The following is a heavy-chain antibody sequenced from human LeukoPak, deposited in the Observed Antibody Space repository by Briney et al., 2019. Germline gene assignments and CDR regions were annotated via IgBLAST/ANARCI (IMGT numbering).Heavy chain of an antibody. CDR2: ISAYNGNT. CDR3: ARDGDMATHECWYFDL. CDR1: GYTFTSCG. J-gene: IGHJ2*01. Sequence: ASVKVSCKASGYTFTSCGFSWVRQAPGQGLEWMGWISAYNGNTNYAQKLQDRATMTTDTFTSTAYMELRSLRSDDTAVYYCARDGDMATHECWYFDLWGRGTLVTVSS. V-gene: IGHV1-18*01. D-gene: IGHD5-24*01.